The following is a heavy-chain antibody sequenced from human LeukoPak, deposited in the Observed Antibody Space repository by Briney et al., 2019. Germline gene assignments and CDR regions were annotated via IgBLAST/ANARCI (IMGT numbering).Heavy chain of an antibody. CDR3: AKDEDVGVLAAMPNWFDP. V-gene: IGHV3-30*18. Sequence: PGGSLRLSCAASGFTFSSYGMHWVRQAPGKGLEWVAVISYDGSNKYYADSVKGRFTISRDNSKNTLYLQMNSLRAEDTAVYYCAKDEDVGVLAAMPNWFDPWGQGTLVTVSS. CDR1: GFTFSSYG. CDR2: ISYDGSNK. D-gene: IGHD2-2*01. J-gene: IGHJ5*02.